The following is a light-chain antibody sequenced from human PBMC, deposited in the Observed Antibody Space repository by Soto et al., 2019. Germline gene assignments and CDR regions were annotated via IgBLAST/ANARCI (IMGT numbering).Light chain of an antibody. CDR1: QSVKSS. CDR2: GAS. J-gene: IGKJ2*01. Sequence: EVVMTQSPATLSVSPGERVTLSCRASQSVKSSLVWYQQKPGQAPRLLIYGASTRATGVPARFSGSGSGTGFTPTISSLQSEDLAVYYCQQYNNWPPYTFGQGTKRELK. V-gene: IGKV3-15*01. CDR3: QQYNNWPPYT.